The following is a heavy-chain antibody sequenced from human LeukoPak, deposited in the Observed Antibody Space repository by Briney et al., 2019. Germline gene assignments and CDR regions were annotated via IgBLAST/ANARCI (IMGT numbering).Heavy chain of an antibody. J-gene: IGHJ4*02. CDR3: ARALLSTAGLFDY. D-gene: IGHD3-16*02. Sequence: GGSLRLSCAASGFTLSNYWMSWVRQAPGKGLEWVANIKQDGSEKHYVDSVKGRFTISRDNAKNSLYLQMNSLRAEDTAVYYCARALLSTAGLFDYWGQGTLVSVSS. CDR2: IKQDGSEK. V-gene: IGHV3-7*01. CDR1: GFTLSNYW.